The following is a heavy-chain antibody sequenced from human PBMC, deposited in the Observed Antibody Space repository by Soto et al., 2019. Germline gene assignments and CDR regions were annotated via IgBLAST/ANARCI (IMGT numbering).Heavy chain of an antibody. Sequence: GESLKISCKGSGYSFTNYWIAWVRQMPGKGLEYMGIIYPSDSDTRYSPSFQGQVTISADKSISTAYLQWSSLKASDTAIYYCARHGFYGDYSSNYFDPWGQGTLVTVSS. CDR1: GYSFTNYW. CDR2: IYPSDSDT. J-gene: IGHJ5*02. D-gene: IGHD4-17*01. V-gene: IGHV5-51*01. CDR3: ARHGFYGDYSSNYFDP.